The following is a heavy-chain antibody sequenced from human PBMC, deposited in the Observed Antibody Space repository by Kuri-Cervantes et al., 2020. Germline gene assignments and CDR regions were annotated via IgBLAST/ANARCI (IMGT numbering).Heavy chain of an antibody. J-gene: IGHJ6*02. CDR3: ATKEI. Sequence: GGSLRLPCAASGFTFSSYGMHWVRQAPGKGLEWVAVIWYDGSNKYYADSVKGRFTISRDNSKNTLYLQMNSLRADDTGIYYCATKEIWGQGTAVTVSS. V-gene: IGHV3-33*01. D-gene: IGHD1/OR15-1a*01. CDR1: GFTFSSYG. CDR2: IWYDGSNK.